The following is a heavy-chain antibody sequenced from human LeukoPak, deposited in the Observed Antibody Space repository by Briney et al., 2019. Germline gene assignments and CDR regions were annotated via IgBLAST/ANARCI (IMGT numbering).Heavy chain of an antibody. CDR3: AKDLGYGDYVSPGPG. D-gene: IGHD4-17*01. J-gene: IGHJ4*02. Sequence: GGSLRLSCAASGFTFSSYAMNWVRQAPGKGLEWVSVISGTGGRTYYADSVKGRFTISGDNSKNTLYLQMNSLRAEDTAVYYCAKDLGYGDYVSPGPGWGQGTLVTVSS. V-gene: IGHV3-23*01. CDR2: ISGTGGRT. CDR1: GFTFSSYA.